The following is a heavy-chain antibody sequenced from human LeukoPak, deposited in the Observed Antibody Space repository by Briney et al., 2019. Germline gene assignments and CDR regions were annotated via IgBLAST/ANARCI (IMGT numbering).Heavy chain of an antibody. CDR3: ANGNRCTSPNCLGYYYFYMDV. Sequence: GGSLRLSCAASGFTFSSYAMNWVRQAPGRGLEWVSGFSGSGGTTYYADSVKGRFTISRDNSKNTLYLQMNSLRAEATAVYYCANGNRCTSPNCLGYYYFYMDVWGKGTTVTVSS. J-gene: IGHJ6*03. V-gene: IGHV3-23*01. CDR1: GFTFSSYA. D-gene: IGHD2-8*01. CDR2: FSGSGGTT.